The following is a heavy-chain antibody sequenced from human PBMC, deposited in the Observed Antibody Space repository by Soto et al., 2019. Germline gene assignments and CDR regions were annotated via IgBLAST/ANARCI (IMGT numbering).Heavy chain of an antibody. CDR1: GGTFSSYA. CDR3: ARGDWDYYDSSGYYAYNRFDP. J-gene: IGHJ5*02. Sequence: QVQLVQSGAEVKKPGSSVQVSCKASGGTFSSYAISWVREAPGQGLEWMGGIIPIFGTANYAKKFQGRDTSTTDESTSTAYMELSSRRSEDTAVYYCARGDWDYYDSSGYYAYNRFDPWGQGNLVTVSS. V-gene: IGHV1-69*01. D-gene: IGHD3-22*01. CDR2: IIPIFGTA.